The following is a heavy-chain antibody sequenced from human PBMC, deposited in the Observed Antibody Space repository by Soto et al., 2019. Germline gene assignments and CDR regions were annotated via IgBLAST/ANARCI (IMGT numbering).Heavy chain of an antibody. CDR1: EYRFNSYW. Sequence: GESLKISCKGSEYRFNSYWIGWVRQMPGKGLEWIGMIYPGDSDTTYSPSFEGQVTMSVDKSISTAYLQWSSLKASDSATYYCARQGSTAAYVYFTMGVCGEGTTVTVSS. CDR2: IYPGDSDT. D-gene: IGHD2-2*01. CDR3: ARQGSTAAYVYFTMGV. V-gene: IGHV5-51*01. J-gene: IGHJ6*04.